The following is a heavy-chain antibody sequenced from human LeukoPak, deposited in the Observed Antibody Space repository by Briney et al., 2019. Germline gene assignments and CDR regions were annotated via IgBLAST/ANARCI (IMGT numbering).Heavy chain of an antibody. V-gene: IGHV3-7*01. J-gene: IGHJ6*03. CDR3: ARDTAYGDYYYYYYMDV. D-gene: IGHD4-17*01. Sequence: GGSLRLSCAASGFTFSSYWMTWVRQAPGKGLEWVANIKEDGSEKYYVDSVKGRFTISRDNAKNSLYLQMGSLRAEDTAVYYCARDTAYGDYYYYYYMDVWGKGTTVTVSS. CDR2: IKEDGSEK. CDR1: GFTFSSYW.